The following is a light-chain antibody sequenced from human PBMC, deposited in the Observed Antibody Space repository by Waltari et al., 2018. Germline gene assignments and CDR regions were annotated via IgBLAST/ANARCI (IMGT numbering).Light chain of an antibody. CDR3: QQGYSYPYS. CDR1: QGIGNN. V-gene: IGKV1-39*01. Sequence: DIQMTQSPFSLSASVGDTVTITCQASQGIGNNLNWYQQKPGKAPKLLIYRASSLQSGIPSRFSGSGSGTDFTLTISSLQPEDFATYYCQQGYSYPYSFGQETKVEIK. CDR2: RAS. J-gene: IGKJ2*03.